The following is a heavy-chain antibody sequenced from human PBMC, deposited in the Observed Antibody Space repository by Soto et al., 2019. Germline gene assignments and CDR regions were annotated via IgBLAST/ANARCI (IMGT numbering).Heavy chain of an antibody. D-gene: IGHD2-15*01. Sequence: SETLSLTCAVSGFFISSGNYWGWIRKPPGKGLEWIGSIFHGGNTYYNPSLKSRVTISVDMPKNQFSLKLNSVTAADTAVYYCERARWYDDFDVWGQGTVVTVSS. J-gene: IGHJ3*01. CDR2: IFHGGNT. CDR3: ERARWYDDFDV. CDR1: GFFISSGNY. V-gene: IGHV4-38-2*01.